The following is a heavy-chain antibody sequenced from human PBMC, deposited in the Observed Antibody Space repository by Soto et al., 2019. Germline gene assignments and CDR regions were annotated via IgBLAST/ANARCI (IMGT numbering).Heavy chain of an antibody. CDR2: IYHSGSA. Sequence: QVQLQESGPGLVKSSETLFLTCAVSGGSITSNNLWSWIRHPPGQGLEWIGEIYHSGSANYNPSRKSRVIISVDKSKNQFSLKLNSVTAADTAVYYCARGSTTVVTPNWFDPWGQGTLVTVSS. CDR3: ARGSTTVVTPNWFDP. CDR1: GGSITSNNL. V-gene: IGHV4-4*02. D-gene: IGHD4-17*01. J-gene: IGHJ5*02.